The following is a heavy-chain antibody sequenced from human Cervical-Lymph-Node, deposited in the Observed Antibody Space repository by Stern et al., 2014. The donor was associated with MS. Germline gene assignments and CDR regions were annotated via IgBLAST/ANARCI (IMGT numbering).Heavy chain of an antibody. CDR1: GFTFSNYG. J-gene: IGHJ4*02. V-gene: IGHV3-30*18. D-gene: IGHD1-1*01. CDR2: ISYDADVK. CDR3: AKKSVGTTGTTTAFDY. Sequence: VQLVESGGGVVQPGTSLRLSCAVSGFTFSNYGMHWVRPAPGKGLEWVAVISYDADVKFYADSVKGRFTISRDTPKNTMYLQLNSLKVEDTAVYFCAKKSVGTTGTTTAFDYWGQGTLVTVSS.